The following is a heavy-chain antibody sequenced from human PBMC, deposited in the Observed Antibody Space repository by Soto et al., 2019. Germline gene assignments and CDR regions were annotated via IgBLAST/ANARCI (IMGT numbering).Heavy chain of an antibody. V-gene: IGHV5-51*03. CDR3: ARPTNRGKTYYGMDG. CDR2: IYPGDSDT. D-gene: IGHD2-8*01. Sequence: EVQLVQSGAEVKKPGESLKISCKGSGYSFTSYWIGWVRQMPGKGLECMGIIYPGDSDTRYSPSFQGQVTISADKSSSTAYLPWRSRKVPDTAMYYCARPTNRGKTYYGMDGWGQGTTVTVSS. CDR1: GYSFTSYW. J-gene: IGHJ6*02.